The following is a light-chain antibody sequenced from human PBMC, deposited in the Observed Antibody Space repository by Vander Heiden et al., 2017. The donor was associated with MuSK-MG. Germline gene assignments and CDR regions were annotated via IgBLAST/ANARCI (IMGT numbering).Light chain of an antibody. CDR2: QDS. Sequence: SYELPQPPSVSVSPGQTASITCSGDKLGDKYACWYQQKPGQSPVLVIYQDSKRSSGIPERFSGSNSGNTATLTISGTQAMDEADYYCQAWDSSTAVFGGGTKLTVL. CDR3: QAWDSSTAV. J-gene: IGLJ2*01. CDR1: KLGDKY. V-gene: IGLV3-1*01.